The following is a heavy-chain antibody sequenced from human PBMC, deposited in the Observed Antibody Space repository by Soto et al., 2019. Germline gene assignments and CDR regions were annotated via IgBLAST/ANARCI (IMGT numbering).Heavy chain of an antibody. CDR1: GFTFRNYA. V-gene: IGHV3-23*01. CDR3: ATDPNGDYVGAFDI. Sequence: EVQLLESGGNLIQPGGSLRLSCAASGFTFRNYAMSWVRQAPGAGPEWVSVISGSGGRTYYADSVKGRFTISRDNSNNALFLQMNSLRDEDTALYYCATDPNGDYVGAFDIWGRGTMVTVSS. D-gene: IGHD4-17*01. CDR2: ISGSGGRT. J-gene: IGHJ3*02.